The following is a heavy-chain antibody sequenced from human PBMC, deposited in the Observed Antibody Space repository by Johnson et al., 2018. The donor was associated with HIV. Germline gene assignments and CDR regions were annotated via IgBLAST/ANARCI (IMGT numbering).Heavy chain of an antibody. CDR3: ARGRNNTGDGGAFDI. CDR2: IYSGGST. Sequence: VQLVESGGGVVQPGGSLRLSCVASGFTFSSYGIHWVRQAPGKGLEWVSVIYSGGSTYYADSVKGRFTISRDNSKNTLYLQMNSLRAEDTALYYCARGRNNTGDGGAFDIWGQGTMVTVSS. J-gene: IGHJ3*02. D-gene: IGHD3-16*01. V-gene: IGHV3-NL1*01. CDR1: GFTFSSYG.